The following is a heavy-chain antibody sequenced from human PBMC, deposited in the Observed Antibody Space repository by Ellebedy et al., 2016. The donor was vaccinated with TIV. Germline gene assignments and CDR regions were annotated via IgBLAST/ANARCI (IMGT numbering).Heavy chain of an antibody. CDR3: ARLCSTFSCSGAFDF. J-gene: IGHJ4*02. Sequence: SETLSLXCTVSGGSLKNYYWNWIRQPAGEGLDWIGRVHTSGNPNYKSSLKSRVTMSIDTPKNQFSLKLNSVTAADTAIYYCARLCSTFSCSGAFDFWGQGILVTVSS. D-gene: IGHD3-10*02. CDR2: VHTSGNP. V-gene: IGHV4-4*07. CDR1: GGSLKNYY.